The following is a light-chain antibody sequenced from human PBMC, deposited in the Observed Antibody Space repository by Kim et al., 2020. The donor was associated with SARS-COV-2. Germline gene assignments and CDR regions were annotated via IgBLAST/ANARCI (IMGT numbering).Light chain of an antibody. Sequence: GQTVTISCSGSTSNIGSNFVSWYLQLPGTAPKFLIYSNNQRPSGVPDRFSGSKSGTSASLAISGLQSEDEADYHCAAWDDSLNGWVFGGGTQLTVL. J-gene: IGLJ3*02. CDR1: TSNIGSNF. CDR2: SNN. CDR3: AAWDDSLNGWV. V-gene: IGLV1-44*01.